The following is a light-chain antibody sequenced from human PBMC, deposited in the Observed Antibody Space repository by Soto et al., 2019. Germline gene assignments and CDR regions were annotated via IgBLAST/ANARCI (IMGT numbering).Light chain of an antibody. Sequence: LTQPPSASWTPGQRVTISCSGSSSNIGSNYVYWYQQLPGTAPKLLIYRNNQRPSGVPDRFSGSKSGTSASLAISGLRSEDEADYYCAAWDDSLSGFYVFGTGTKVTVL. V-gene: IGLV1-47*01. CDR3: AAWDDSLSGFYV. CDR2: RNN. J-gene: IGLJ1*01. CDR1: SSNIGSNY.